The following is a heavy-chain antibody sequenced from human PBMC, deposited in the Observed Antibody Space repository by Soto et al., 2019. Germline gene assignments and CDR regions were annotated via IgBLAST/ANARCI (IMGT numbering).Heavy chain of an antibody. D-gene: IGHD3-9*01. CDR3: AREYDILTGYSYYYMVV. CDR2: INPSGGST. V-gene: IGHV1-46*03. CDR1: GYTFTSYY. Sequence: GASVKVSCKASGYTFTSYYMHWVRQAPGQGLEWMGIINPSGGSTSYAQKFQGRVTMTRDTSTSTVYMELSSLRSEDTAVYYCAREYDILTGYSYYYMVVWGKGTTVTVP. J-gene: IGHJ6*03.